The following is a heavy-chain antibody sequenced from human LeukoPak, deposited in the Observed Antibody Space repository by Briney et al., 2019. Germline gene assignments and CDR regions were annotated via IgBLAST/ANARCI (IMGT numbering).Heavy chain of an antibody. V-gene: IGHV3-11*01. J-gene: IGHJ4*02. CDR2: ISSNGDIK. CDR1: GFIFSDYY. D-gene: IGHD1-14*01. CDR3: ARGIVAGTFDY. Sequence: PGGSLRLSCAASGFIFSDYYMSWIRQAPGKGLEWVADISSNGDIKSYGDSAGGRFTISRDNFKNSLYLEMNNLRAEDTAVYYCARGIVAGTFDYWGQETLLTVAS.